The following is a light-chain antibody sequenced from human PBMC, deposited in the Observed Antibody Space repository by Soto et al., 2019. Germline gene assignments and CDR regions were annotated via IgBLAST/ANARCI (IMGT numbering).Light chain of an antibody. CDR2: GAS. CDR3: QQYGSSGT. J-gene: IGKJ1*01. Sequence: EIVLTQSPGTRPRSPVERATLSGMASQSVSNNYLAWYQQKPGQAPRLLIYGASNRATGIPDRFSGSGSGTDFTLTISRLETEDFAVYYCQQYGSSGTFGQGTKVDI. CDR1: QSVSNNY. V-gene: IGKV3-20*01.